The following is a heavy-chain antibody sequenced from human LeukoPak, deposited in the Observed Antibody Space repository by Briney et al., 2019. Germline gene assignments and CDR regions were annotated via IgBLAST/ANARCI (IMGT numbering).Heavy chain of an antibody. Sequence: PGGSLRLSCAASGFTFSGYNMNWVRQAPGKGLEWVSYISSSSSTKYYADSVKGRFTIPRDNSKNTLYLQMNSLRAEDTAVYYCAKDGNGLLPDYWGQGTLVTVSS. CDR2: ISSSSSTK. CDR3: AKDGNGLLPDY. V-gene: IGHV3-48*01. J-gene: IGHJ4*02. CDR1: GFTFSGYN. D-gene: IGHD3-22*01.